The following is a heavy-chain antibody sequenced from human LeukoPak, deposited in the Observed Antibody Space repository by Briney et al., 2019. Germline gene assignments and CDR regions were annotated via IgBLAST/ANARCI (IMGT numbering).Heavy chain of an antibody. Sequence: SETLSLTCTVSGGSISSSSYYWGWIRQPPGKGLEWIGSIYYSGSTYYNPSLKSRVTISVDTSKNQFSLKLSFVTAADTAVYYCARPYSSSPFDAFDIWGQGTMVTVSS. D-gene: IGHD6-6*01. J-gene: IGHJ3*02. V-gene: IGHV4-39*01. CDR3: ARPYSSSPFDAFDI. CDR2: IYYSGST. CDR1: GGSISSSSYY.